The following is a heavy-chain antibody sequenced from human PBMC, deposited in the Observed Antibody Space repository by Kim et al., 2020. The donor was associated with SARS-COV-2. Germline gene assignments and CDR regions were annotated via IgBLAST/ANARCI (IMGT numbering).Heavy chain of an antibody. D-gene: IGHD3-10*01. CDR2: MNVYRVNT. J-gene: IGHJ4*01. V-gene: IGHV1-8*01. CDR1: GFSFTRYD. CDR3: SILMGSGGYCGYDY. Sequence: ASVKVSCKASGFSFTRYDIYWVRQATGQGLEWIGWMNVYRVNTGYVEKFLGRVMMTRDTSKSTAYMEPSSLRSDDTAVDYCSILMGSGGYCGYDY.